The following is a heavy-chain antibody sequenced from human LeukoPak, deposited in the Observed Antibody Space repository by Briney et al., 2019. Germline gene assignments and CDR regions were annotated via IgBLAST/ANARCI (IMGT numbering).Heavy chain of an antibody. J-gene: IGHJ5*02. Sequence: PGGSLRLSCAASGFTFSSYGMHWVRQAPGKGLEGVAIISHDGNNKYYADSAKGRFTISRDNSKNTLSLQMNSVRAEDTAVYYCAKEYLSGFDPWGQGTLVTVSS. CDR1: GFTFSSYG. V-gene: IGHV3-30*18. CDR2: ISHDGNNK. CDR3: AKEYLSGFDP. D-gene: IGHD1-14*01.